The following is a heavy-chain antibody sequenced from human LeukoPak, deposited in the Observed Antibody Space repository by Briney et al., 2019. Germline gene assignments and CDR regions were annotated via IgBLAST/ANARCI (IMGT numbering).Heavy chain of an antibody. CDR2: IKQDGSKK. V-gene: IGHV3-7*02. J-gene: IGHJ4*02. CDR1: GLTFSTSW. CDR3: ARRYIWGNYRYFDY. Sequence: GGSLRLSCAAFGLTFSTSWLSWVRQAPGKDLEWVANIKQDGSKKYYVDSVKGRFTISRDNAKDSPYLQMNRLRAEDTAVYYCARRYIWGNYRYFDYWGQGTLVTVSS. D-gene: IGHD3-16*02.